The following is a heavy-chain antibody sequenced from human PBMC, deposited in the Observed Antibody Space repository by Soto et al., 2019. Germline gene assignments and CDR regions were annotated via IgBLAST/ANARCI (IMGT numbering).Heavy chain of an antibody. CDR2: VSGSGDAT. V-gene: IGHV3-23*01. J-gene: IGHJ4*02. CDR3: AKGRVVTAISSFDY. Sequence: EVQLLESGGGLMQPGGSLRLSCAASGFSFSSYAMSWVRQAPGKGLEWVSAVSGSGDATYYVDSVKGRLTISRDNSKDTLDLQLNSLRAEDTAVYYCAKGRVVTAISSFDYWGQGTLVTVSS. CDR1: GFSFSSYA. D-gene: IGHD2-21*02.